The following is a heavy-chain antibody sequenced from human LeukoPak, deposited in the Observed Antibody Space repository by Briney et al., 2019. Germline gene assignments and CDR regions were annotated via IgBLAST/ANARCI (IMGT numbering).Heavy chain of an antibody. V-gene: IGHV4-34*01. Sequence: SETLSLTCAVYGGSFSGYYWSWIRQPPGKGLEWIGEINHSGSTNYNPSLKSRVTISVDASKIQFSLKLSSVTAAGTAVYYCARTEVTTKNYFDYWGQGTLVTVSS. CDR3: ARTEVTTKNYFDY. CDR2: INHSGST. D-gene: IGHD4-17*01. CDR1: GGSFSGYY. J-gene: IGHJ4*02.